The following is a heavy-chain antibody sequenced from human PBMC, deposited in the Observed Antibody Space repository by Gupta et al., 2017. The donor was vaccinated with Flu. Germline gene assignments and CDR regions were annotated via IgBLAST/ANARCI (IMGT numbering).Heavy chain of an antibody. CDR2: ISPIFGTA. CDR3: ARDLSGYYPDY. D-gene: IGHD3-22*01. CDR1: GGTFSSYA. Sequence: QVQLVQSGAEVKKPGSSVKVSCKASGGTFSSYAISWVRQAPGQGLEWMGGISPIFGTANYPQKFQGKVTIPADKSSSTAYMERSSLRSEDPAVEYCARDLSGYYPDYWGQGTLVTVSS. V-gene: IGHV1-69*06. J-gene: IGHJ4*02.